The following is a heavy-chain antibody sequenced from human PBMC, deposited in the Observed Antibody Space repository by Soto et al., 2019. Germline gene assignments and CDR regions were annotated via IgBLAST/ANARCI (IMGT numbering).Heavy chain of an antibody. V-gene: IGHV3-23*01. D-gene: IGHD3-10*01. CDR1: GFTFSSYA. Sequence: EVQLLESGGGLVQPGGSLRLSCAASGFTFSSYAMSWVRQAPGKGLEWVSAISGSGGSTYYADSVKGRFTISRDNSQNTLYLQMNRLRSADTAVYYCAKEWVTMVRGVPYYFDYWGQGTLVTVSS. CDR2: ISGSGGST. J-gene: IGHJ4*02. CDR3: AKEWVTMVRGVPYYFDY.